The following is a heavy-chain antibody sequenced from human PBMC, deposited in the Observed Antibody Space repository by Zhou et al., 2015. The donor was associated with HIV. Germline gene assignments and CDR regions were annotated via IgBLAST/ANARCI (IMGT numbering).Heavy chain of an antibody. CDR1: GFTFSSYG. J-gene: IGHJ5*02. CDR3: VRVGVRHGSWLDP. V-gene: IGHV3-30*03. Sequence: QVQLVESGGGVVQPGRSLRLSCAASGFTFSSYGMHWVRQAPGKGLEWVAVISYDGSNKYYADSVKGRFTISRDNSKNTLYLQMNSLRAEDTAVYYCVRVGVRHGSWLDPWGQGILVSVSS. CDR2: ISYDGSNK. D-gene: IGHD3-10*01.